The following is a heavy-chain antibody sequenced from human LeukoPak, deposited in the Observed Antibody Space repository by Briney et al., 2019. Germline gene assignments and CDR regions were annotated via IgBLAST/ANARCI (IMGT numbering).Heavy chain of an antibody. J-gene: IGHJ1*01. CDR1: GGSISSGSYY. CDR2: IYTSGST. Sequence: SETLSLTCTVSGGSISSGSYYWSWIRQPAGKGLEWIGRIYTSGSTNYNPSLKSRVTISVDTSKNQFSPKLSSVTAADTAVYYCARESKYCGGDCYFYFQHWGQGTLVTVSS. CDR3: ARESKYCGGDCYFYFQH. D-gene: IGHD2-21*02. V-gene: IGHV4-61*02.